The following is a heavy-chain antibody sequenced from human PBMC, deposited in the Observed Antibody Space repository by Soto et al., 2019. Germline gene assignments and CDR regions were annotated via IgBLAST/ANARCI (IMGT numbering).Heavy chain of an antibody. D-gene: IGHD2-15*01. J-gene: IGHJ3*02. CDR2: IYYSGST. V-gene: IGHV4-39*01. Sequence: QLQLQESGPGLVKPSETLSLTCTVSGGSISSSSYYWGWIRQPPGKGLEWIGSIYYSGSTYYNPSLKSRVTISVDTSKTQFSLKLSSVTAADTAVYYCARLRLHCSGGSCRYDAFDIWGQGTMVTVSS. CDR1: GGSISSSSYY. CDR3: ARLRLHCSGGSCRYDAFDI.